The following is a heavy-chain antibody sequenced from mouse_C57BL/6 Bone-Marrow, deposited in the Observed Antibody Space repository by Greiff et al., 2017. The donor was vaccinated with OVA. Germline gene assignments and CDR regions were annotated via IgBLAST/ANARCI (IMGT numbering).Heavy chain of an antibody. CDR2: IRLKSDNYAT. CDR1: GFTFSNYW. Sequence: EVQGVESGGGLVQPGGSMKLSCVASGFTFSNYWMNWVRQSPEKGLAWVAQIRLKSDNYATHYAESVKGRFTISRDDSKSSVYLQMNNLRAEDTGIYYCTPYGLYYAMDYWGQGTSVTVSS. D-gene: IGHD2-2*01. CDR3: TPYGLYYAMDY. J-gene: IGHJ4*01. V-gene: IGHV6-3*01.